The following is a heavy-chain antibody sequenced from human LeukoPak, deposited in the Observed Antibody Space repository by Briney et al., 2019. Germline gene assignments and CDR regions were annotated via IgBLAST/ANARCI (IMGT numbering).Heavy chain of an antibody. D-gene: IGHD3-22*01. V-gene: IGHV3-48*03. CDR2: ISSSGNAI. CDR1: GFPFSSYE. CDR3: AKAGGDSSGYYWGYYYYYYYMDV. J-gene: IGHJ6*03. Sequence: GGSLRLSCAASGFPFSSYEMNWVRQAPGKGLEWVSYISSSGNAIYYADSVKGRFTISRDNAKNSLYLRMNSLRAEDTAVYYCAKAGGDSSGYYWGYYYYYYYMDVWGKGTTVTVSS.